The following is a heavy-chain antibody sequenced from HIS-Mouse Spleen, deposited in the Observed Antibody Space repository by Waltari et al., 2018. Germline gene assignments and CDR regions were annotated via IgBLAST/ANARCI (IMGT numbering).Heavy chain of an antibody. CDR3: ARMGPASGSYGDY. CDR2: INHSGST. CDR1: VGSFSGYY. V-gene: IGHV4-34*01. Sequence: QVQLQQWGAGLLKHSETMSLTCAVYVGSFSGYYWSWIRQPPGKGLEWIGEINHSGSTNYNPSLKSRVTISLDTSKNQFSLKLSSVTAADTDVYYCARMGPASGSYGDYWGQGTLVTVSS. D-gene: IGHD1-26*01. J-gene: IGHJ4*02.